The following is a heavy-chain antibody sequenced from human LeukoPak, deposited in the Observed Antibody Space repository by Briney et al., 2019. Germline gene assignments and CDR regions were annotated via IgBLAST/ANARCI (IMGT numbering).Heavy chain of an antibody. CDR3: AADRAGSYLRFVY. D-gene: IGHD3-10*01. CDR1: GFTFTSSV. Sequence: SVKVSCKASGFTFTSSVVQWVRQARGQRLEWIGWIVVGSGNTNYAQKFQERVTITRDMSTSTAYMELSSLRFEDTAVYYCAADRAGSYLRFVYWGQGTLVTVSS. J-gene: IGHJ4*02. V-gene: IGHV1-58*01. CDR2: IVVGSGNT.